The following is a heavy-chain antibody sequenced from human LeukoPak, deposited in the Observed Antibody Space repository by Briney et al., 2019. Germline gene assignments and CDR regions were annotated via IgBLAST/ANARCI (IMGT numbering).Heavy chain of an antibody. CDR2: INPNSGGT. J-gene: IGHJ4*02. Sequence: ASVKVSCKASGYTFTGYYMHWVRQAPGQGLEWMGWINPNSGGTNYAQKFQGRVTMTRDTSISTAYMELSRLRSDDTAVYYCARGGGGYCSSTSCYSYWGQGTLVTVSS. CDR3: ARGGGGYCSSTSCYSY. CDR1: GYTFTGYY. D-gene: IGHD2-2*02. V-gene: IGHV1-2*02.